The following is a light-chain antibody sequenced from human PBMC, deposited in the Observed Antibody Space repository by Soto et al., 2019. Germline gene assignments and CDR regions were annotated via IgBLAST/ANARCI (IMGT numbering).Light chain of an antibody. CDR3: SSYAGGNNWV. V-gene: IGLV2-8*01. CDR1: SSDVGAHNY. CDR2: DVN. J-gene: IGLJ3*02. Sequence: QSVLTQPPSASGSPGQSLTISCTGTSSDVGAHNYVSWYQQNPGKAPKLMLYDVNKRPSGVPDRFSGSKSGNTASLTVSGLQAEDKADYYCSSYAGGNNWVFGGGTKLTVL.